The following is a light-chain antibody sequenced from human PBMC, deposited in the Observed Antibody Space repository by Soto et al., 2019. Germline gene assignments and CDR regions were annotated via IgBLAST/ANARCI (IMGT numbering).Light chain of an antibody. J-gene: IGKJ3*01. Sequence: DIQMTQSPSSLSASVGDRVTITCQASQDISNYLNWYQQKPGKAPKLLIYDASNLETGVPSRFSASGSGTDFTFTISSLQTEDIATYYCQQYDNLRVTFGPGTKVDNK. V-gene: IGKV1-33*01. CDR2: DAS. CDR3: QQYDNLRVT. CDR1: QDISNY.